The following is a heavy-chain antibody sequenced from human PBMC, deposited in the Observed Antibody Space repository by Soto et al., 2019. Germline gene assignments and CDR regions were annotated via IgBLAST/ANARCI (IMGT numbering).Heavy chain of an antibody. D-gene: IGHD2-2*01. V-gene: IGHV1-8*01. J-gene: IGHJ5*02. CDR2: MNPNSGHT. Sequence: QVQLVQSGAEVKKPGASVKVSCKASGYTFTSQDINWMRQTTGQGLEWMGWMNPNSGHTNSAQKFQGRVTMTRDTSINTAYMEFTNLRSEDTAIYYCASDMSTTWGQGTLVTVSS. CDR3: ASDMSTT. CDR1: GYTFTSQD.